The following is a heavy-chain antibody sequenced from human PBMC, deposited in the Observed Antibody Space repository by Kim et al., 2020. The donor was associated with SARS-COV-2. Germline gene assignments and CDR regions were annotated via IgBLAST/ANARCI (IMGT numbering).Heavy chain of an antibody. J-gene: IGHJ6*02. CDR1: GESFSDHY. V-gene: IGHV4-34*01. CDR2: IGQSGIT. Sequence: SETLSLTCAVYGESFSDHYWSWIRQVPGKGLEWIGEIGQSGITKYNPSLKSRVTILVDTSKKQFSLKLRSVTAADTAVYYCARGRGTIVGVVTLLDVWGQGTTVTVSS. D-gene: IGHD3-3*02. CDR3: ARGRGTIVGVVTLLDV.